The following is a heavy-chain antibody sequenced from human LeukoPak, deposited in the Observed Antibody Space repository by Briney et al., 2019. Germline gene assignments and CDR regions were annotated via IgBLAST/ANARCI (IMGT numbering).Heavy chain of an antibody. CDR3: AKAESWYPYGSGSPPGY. Sequence: AGGSLRLSCAASGFTFSSYAMSWVRQAPGKGLEWVSAISGSGGSTYYADSVKGRFTISRDNSKNTVYLQMNSLRAEDTAVYYCAKAESWYPYGSGSPPGYWGQGTLVTVSS. D-gene: IGHD3-10*01. CDR2: ISGSGGST. V-gene: IGHV3-23*01. J-gene: IGHJ4*02. CDR1: GFTFSSYA.